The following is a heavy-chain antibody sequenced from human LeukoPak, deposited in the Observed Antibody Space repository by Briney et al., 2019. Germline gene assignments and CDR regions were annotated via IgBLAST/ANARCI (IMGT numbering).Heavy chain of an antibody. J-gene: IGHJ6*02. CDR3: AKVDIVGSRKPGMDV. CDR1: GLTFSSAV. V-gene: IGHV3-23*01. D-gene: IGHD2-21*01. CDR2: VSGNGDMT. Sequence: GGSLRLSCAASGLTFSSAVMAWVRQCPGKGLEWVASVSGNGDMTYYTDSVKGRFAISRDNSRNPLFLQLSGLTFDDTARYYCAKVDIVGSRKPGMDVWGQGTTATVSS.